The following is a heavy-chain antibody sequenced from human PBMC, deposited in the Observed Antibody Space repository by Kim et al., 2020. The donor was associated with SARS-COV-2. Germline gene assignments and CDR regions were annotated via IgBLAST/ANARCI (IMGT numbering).Heavy chain of an antibody. CDR3: AKDQGIAAAQFDY. Sequence: YADSVKGRFTISRDNSKNTLYLQMNSLSAEDTAVYYCAKDQGIAAAQFDYWGQGTLVTVSS. J-gene: IGHJ4*02. V-gene: IGHV3-30*02. D-gene: IGHD6-13*01.